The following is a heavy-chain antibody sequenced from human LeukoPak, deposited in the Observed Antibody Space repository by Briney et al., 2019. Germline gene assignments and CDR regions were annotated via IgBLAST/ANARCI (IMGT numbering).Heavy chain of an antibody. CDR2: IYPGDSDT. Sequence: GESLKISCKGSGYSFTSYWIGCVRQMPGKGLEWMGIIYPGDSDTRYSPSFQGQVTISADKSISTAYLQWSSLKASDTAMYYCARASSSWTYYFDYWGQGTLVTVSS. D-gene: IGHD6-13*01. J-gene: IGHJ4*02. CDR3: ARASSSWTYYFDY. V-gene: IGHV5-51*01. CDR1: GYSFTSYW.